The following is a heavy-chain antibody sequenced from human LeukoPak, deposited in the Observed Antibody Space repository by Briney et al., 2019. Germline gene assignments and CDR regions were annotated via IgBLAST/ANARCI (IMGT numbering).Heavy chain of an antibody. Sequence: PGGSLRLSCAASGFSFRSYSLNWVRQAPGKGLEWVSAISGSGGSTYYADSVKGRFTISRDNSKNTLYLQMNSLRAEDTAVYYCAKDRGRYSSGWLGYYFDYWGQGTLVTVSS. J-gene: IGHJ4*02. V-gene: IGHV3-23*01. CDR3: AKDRGRYSSGWLGYYFDY. CDR2: ISGSGGST. D-gene: IGHD6-19*01. CDR1: GFSFRSYS.